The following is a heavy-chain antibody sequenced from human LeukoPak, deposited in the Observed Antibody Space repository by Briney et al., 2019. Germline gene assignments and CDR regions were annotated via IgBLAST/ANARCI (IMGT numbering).Heavy chain of an antibody. CDR2: ISATGVNT. D-gene: IGHD5-18*01. J-gene: IGHJ3*02. CDR3: ARQPAGYSYGAGAFDI. V-gene: IGHV3-23*01. Sequence: GGSLRLSCTTSGFVSKNYAMSWVRLAPGKGLEWVSNISATGVNTYYADSVKGRFTISRDNSKNTLYLQMNSLRAEDTAVYYCARQPAGYSYGAGAFDIWGQGTMVTVSS. CDR1: GFVSKNYA.